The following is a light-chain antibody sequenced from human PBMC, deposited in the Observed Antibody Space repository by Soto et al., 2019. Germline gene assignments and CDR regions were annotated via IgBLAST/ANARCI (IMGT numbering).Light chain of an antibody. CDR2: VKSDGSH. V-gene: IGLV4-69*01. CDR1: SEYSTYA. J-gene: IGLJ2*01. Sequence: QLVLAQSPSASASLGASVKLTCTLSSEYSTYAIAWHQQQPEKGPRYLMKVKSDGSHSKGDGIPDRFSGSSSGADRYLTISSLQSEDGADYYCQTWGTGIRVFGGGTQLTVL. CDR3: QTWGTGIRV.